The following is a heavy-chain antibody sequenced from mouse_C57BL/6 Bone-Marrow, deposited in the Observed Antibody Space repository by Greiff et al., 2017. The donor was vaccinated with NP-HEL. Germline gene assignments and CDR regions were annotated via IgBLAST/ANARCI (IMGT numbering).Heavy chain of an antibody. CDR1: GFTFSSYA. CDR3: ARESLWSYYAMDY. Sequence: EVKLVESGGGLVKPGGSLKLSCAASGFTFSSYAMSWVRQTPEKRLEWVATISDGGSYTYYPDNVKGRFTISRDNAKNNLYLQMSHLKSEDTAMYYCARESLWSYYAMDYWGQGTSVTVSS. D-gene: IGHD1-1*02. V-gene: IGHV5-4*01. CDR2: ISDGGSYT. J-gene: IGHJ4*01.